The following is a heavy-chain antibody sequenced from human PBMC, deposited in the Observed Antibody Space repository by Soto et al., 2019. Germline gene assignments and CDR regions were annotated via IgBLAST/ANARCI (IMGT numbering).Heavy chain of an antibody. CDR1: GFTFSSFA. Sequence: EVQLLESGGGLVQPGGSLRLSCAASGFTFSSFAMTWVRQAQGKGLEWVSSLTGSGDRTYYADSVKGRFTISRDNSMNTLYLQMNSLRADDKALYYCAKGTAVATGDMAYWGQGTLVTVSS. CDR2: LTGSGDRT. V-gene: IGHV3-23*01. J-gene: IGHJ4*02. D-gene: IGHD5-12*01. CDR3: AKGTAVATGDMAY.